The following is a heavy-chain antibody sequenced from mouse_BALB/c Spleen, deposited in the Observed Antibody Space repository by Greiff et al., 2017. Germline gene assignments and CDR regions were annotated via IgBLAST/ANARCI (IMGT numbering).Heavy chain of an antibody. CDR3: ARHHGDFDY. V-gene: IGHV14-3*02. J-gene: IGHJ2*01. CDR1: GFNIKDTY. CDR2: IDPANGNT. Sequence: EVKLMESGAELVKPGASVKLSCTASGFNIKDTYMHWVKQRPEQGLERIGRIDPANGNTKYDPKFQGKATITADTSSNTAYLQLSSLTSEDTAVYYCARHHGDFDYWGQGTTLTVSS.